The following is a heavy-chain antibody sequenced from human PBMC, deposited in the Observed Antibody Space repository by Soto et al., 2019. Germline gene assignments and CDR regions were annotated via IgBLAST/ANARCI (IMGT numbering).Heavy chain of an antibody. CDR3: ARQLSHICDS. Sequence: GESLKISCKGVGYKFGSAWIGWVRQMPGKGLEWMGIVKPGTSDIRYSPSCRGHVTISADEAVSTAYLQWSSLKASDTAMYYCARQLSHICDSWGQGTLVTVSS. CDR1: GYKFGSAW. J-gene: IGHJ4*02. D-gene: IGHD3-3*02. V-gene: IGHV5-51*01. CDR2: VKPGTSDI.